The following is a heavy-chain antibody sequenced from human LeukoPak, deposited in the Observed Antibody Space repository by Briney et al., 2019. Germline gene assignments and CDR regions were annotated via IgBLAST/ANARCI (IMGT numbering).Heavy chain of an antibody. V-gene: IGHV6-1*01. CDR1: GDSVSSISAA. Sequence: SQTLSLTCAISGDSVSSISAAWNWIRQSPSRGLEWLGRTYYRSKWYDDYAVSVKSRITINPDTSKNQVSLQLNSVTPEDTAVYYCAKGGSGWSVSLFDPWGQGTLVTVSS. J-gene: IGHJ5*02. CDR3: AKGGSGWSVSLFDP. D-gene: IGHD6-13*01. CDR2: TYYRSKWYD.